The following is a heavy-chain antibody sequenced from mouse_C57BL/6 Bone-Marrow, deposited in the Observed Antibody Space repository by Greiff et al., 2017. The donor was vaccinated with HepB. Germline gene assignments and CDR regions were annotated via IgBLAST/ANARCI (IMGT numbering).Heavy chain of an antibody. Sequence: VQLQQPGAELVKPGASVKLSCKASGYTFTSYWMQWVKQRPGQGLEWIGEIDPSDSYTNYNQKFKGKATLTVDTSSSTAYMQLSSLTSEDSAVYYCARGILRSFDYWGQGTTLTVSS. CDR1: GYTFTSYW. J-gene: IGHJ2*01. CDR2: IDPSDSYT. D-gene: IGHD1-1*01. CDR3: ARGILRSFDY. V-gene: IGHV1-50*01.